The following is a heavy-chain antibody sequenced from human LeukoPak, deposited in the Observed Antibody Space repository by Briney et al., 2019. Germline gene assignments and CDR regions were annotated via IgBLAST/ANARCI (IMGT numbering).Heavy chain of an antibody. V-gene: IGHV3-23*01. CDR1: GFTFSSYA. CDR2: ISGSGGST. Sequence: GGSLRLSCAASGFTFSSYAMSWVRQAPGKGLEWVSAISGSGGSTYYADSVKGRVTISRDNSKNTLYLQMNSLRAEDTAVYYCAKAAEYYYDSSEFDPWGQGTLVTVSS. CDR3: AKAAEYYYDSSEFDP. J-gene: IGHJ5*02. D-gene: IGHD3-22*01.